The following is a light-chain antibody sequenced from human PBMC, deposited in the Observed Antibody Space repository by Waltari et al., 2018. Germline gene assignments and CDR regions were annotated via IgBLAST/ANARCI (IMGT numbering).Light chain of an antibody. CDR1: QTIGHY. Sequence: DIQMTQSPSSLSTSVGDRVTITCRASQTIGHYLNWYQQKAGAAPKLLISAASTLQPGVPSRFSGSGSGTDFALTISSLQPEDFAPSYCQQSYTTLITFGQGTRLEIK. V-gene: IGKV1-39*01. J-gene: IGKJ5*01. CDR3: QQSYTTLIT. CDR2: AAS.